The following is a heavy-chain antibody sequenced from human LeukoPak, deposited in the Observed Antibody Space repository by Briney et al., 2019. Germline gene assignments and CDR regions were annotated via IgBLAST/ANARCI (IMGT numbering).Heavy chain of an antibody. CDR2: ISSNGGST. J-gene: IGHJ4*02. Sequence: GGSLRLSCSASGFTFSSYAMHWVRQAPGKGLEYVSAISSNGGSTYYADSVKGRFTISRDNSKNTPYLQMSSLRAEDTAVYYCVKGGRGYSYGYWSDYWGQGTLVTVSS. D-gene: IGHD5-18*01. CDR1: GFTFSSYA. CDR3: VKGGRGYSYGYWSDY. V-gene: IGHV3-64D*06.